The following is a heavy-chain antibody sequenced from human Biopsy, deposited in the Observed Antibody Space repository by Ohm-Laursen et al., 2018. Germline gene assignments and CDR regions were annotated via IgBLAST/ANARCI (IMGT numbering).Heavy chain of an antibody. V-gene: IGHV3-30*18. D-gene: IGHD5-18*01. J-gene: IGHJ6*02. CDR1: GFTFNNYG. CDR3: AKDRYNYSPIGGFSMDV. CDR2: IFYDGINT. Sequence: SLRLSCAASGFTFNNYGMQWVRQAPGKGLEWVEFIFYDGINTYYPDSVKGRFTISRDNSRDTLYLQMSSLGAEETAVYYCAKDRYNYSPIGGFSMDVWGQGTTVTVSS.